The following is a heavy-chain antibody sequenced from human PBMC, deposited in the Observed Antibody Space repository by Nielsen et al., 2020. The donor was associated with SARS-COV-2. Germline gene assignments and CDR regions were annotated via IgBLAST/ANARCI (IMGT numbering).Heavy chain of an antibody. Sequence: GGSLRLSCAASGFSVRTSWMNWVRQGPGKRLEWVANIHPDGSVKRHVDSVMGRFTISRDNARDSLYLQMNNLRAEDTAIYYCLQGGASWGQGTLVTVSS. V-gene: IGHV3-7*05. J-gene: IGHJ5*02. CDR2: IHPDGSVK. D-gene: IGHD1-1*01. CDR3: LQGGAS. CDR1: GFSVRTSW.